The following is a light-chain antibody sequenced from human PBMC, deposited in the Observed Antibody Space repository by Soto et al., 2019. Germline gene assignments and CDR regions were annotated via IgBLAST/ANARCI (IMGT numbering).Light chain of an antibody. Sequence: EIVLTQSPATLSWSPGERATLSFRASQSVSSYLAWYQQKPGQAPRLLIYGASSRATGIPDRFSGSGSGTDFTLTISSLEPEDFAVYYCQQYNKWPLTFGQGTKVDI. J-gene: IGKJ1*01. CDR1: QSVSSY. CDR3: QQYNKWPLT. CDR2: GAS. V-gene: IGKV3-11*01.